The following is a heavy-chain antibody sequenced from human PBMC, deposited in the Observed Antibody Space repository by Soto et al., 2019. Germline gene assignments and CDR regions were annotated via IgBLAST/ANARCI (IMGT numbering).Heavy chain of an antibody. CDR1: GFTFISYA. J-gene: IGHJ4*02. V-gene: IGHV3-30-3*01. D-gene: IGHD3-10*01. CDR2: VSYDGSNK. CDR3: ARDYYYGSGPRFYFDY. Sequence: WGSLRLSCAASGFTFISYAMHCCRQSPFKWLEWVAVVSYDGSNKYYADSVKGRFTISRDNSKNTLYLQMNSLRAEDTAVYYCARDYYYGSGPRFYFDYWGQGTLVTVSS.